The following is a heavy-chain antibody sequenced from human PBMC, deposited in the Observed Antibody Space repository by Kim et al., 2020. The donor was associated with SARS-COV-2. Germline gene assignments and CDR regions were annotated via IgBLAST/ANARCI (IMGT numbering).Heavy chain of an antibody. V-gene: IGHV3-7*01. CDR3: TNRLL. Sequence: GGSLRLSCAASGFMFNAYSMNWIRQAPGKGLEWVARVEEDGTVKYYLDSVKGRFTISRDNAMNSLYLQMNSLRAKDTAIYYCTNRLLWGQGTLVTISS. CDR2: VEEDGTVK. D-gene: IGHD3-10*01. J-gene: IGHJ1*01. CDR1: GFMFNAYS.